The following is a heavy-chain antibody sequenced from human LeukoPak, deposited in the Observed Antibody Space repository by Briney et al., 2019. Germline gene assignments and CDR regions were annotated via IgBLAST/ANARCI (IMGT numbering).Heavy chain of an antibody. CDR2: IPSSGGSN. CDR3: ARDAYGATFDAFDI. D-gene: IGHD4-17*01. CDR1: GFTFNTYE. V-gene: IGHV3-48*03. J-gene: IGHJ3*02. Sequence: PGGSLRLSCAASGFTFNTYEMNWVRQAPGKGLEWLSYIPSSGGSNYYADSVKGRFTISGDNAKNSLYLQMNSLRVEDTAVYYCARDAYGATFDAFDIWGRGTTVTVSS.